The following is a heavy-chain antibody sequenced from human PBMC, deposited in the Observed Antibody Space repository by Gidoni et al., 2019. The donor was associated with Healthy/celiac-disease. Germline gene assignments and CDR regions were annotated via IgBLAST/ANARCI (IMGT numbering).Heavy chain of an antibody. CDR1: GYSFTRYW. CDR2: IYPGDADT. Sequence: EVQLLRSGAEVTKPGESLKISCKGSGYSFTRYWLGWVRQMPGKGLEWMGIIYPGDADTRYSPSFQGHVTNSADKSISTAYLQWSSLKASDTAMYYCATPPYYYDSSCFKVGAFDIWGQGTMVTVSS. D-gene: IGHD3-22*01. CDR3: ATPPYYYDSSCFKVGAFDI. V-gene: IGHV5-51*01. J-gene: IGHJ3*02.